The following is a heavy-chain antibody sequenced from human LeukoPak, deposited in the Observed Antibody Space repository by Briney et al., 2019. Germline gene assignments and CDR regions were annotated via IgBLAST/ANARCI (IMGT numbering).Heavy chain of an antibody. Sequence: SETLSPTCTVSGGSINSGGYYWDWIRQPPGKGLEWIGSVSYGESAYYNPSLKSRVTIFVDTSKNQFSLKLSSVTAADTAVYYCARRLPLAPYFFEYWGQGTLVTVSS. CDR2: VSYGESA. CDR1: GGSINSGGYY. D-gene: IGHD3-16*01. J-gene: IGHJ4*02. CDR3: ARRLPLAPYFFEY. V-gene: IGHV4-39*01.